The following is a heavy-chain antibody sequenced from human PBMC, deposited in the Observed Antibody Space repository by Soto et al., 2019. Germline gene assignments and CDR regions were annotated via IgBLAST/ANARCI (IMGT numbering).Heavy chain of an antibody. CDR3: AKKGSPNGDNKNWYFDL. Sequence: PGGSLRLSCAASGFTFSSCAMGWVRQAPGKGLEWVSDIIDSGASTYYADSVKGRFTISRDNSKSTLYLQMNSLRAEDTALYYCAKKGSPNGDNKNWYFDLWGRGTLVTVSS. CDR1: GFTFSSCA. V-gene: IGHV3-23*01. D-gene: IGHD7-27*01. CDR2: IIDSGAST. J-gene: IGHJ2*01.